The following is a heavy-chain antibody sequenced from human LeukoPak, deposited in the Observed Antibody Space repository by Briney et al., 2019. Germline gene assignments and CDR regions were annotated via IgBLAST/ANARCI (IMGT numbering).Heavy chain of an antibody. Sequence: PGGSLRLSCAASGFSVSTNYMSWVRQAPGKGLEWVAVIYNSGTTKYADSVKGRFTISRDNSKNTLYLQMNSLRAEDTAVYYCARALKYRGAFDIWGQGTMVTVSS. D-gene: IGHD2-2*01. J-gene: IGHJ3*02. CDR3: ARALKYRGAFDI. CDR1: GFSVSTNY. V-gene: IGHV3-53*01. CDR2: IYNSGTT.